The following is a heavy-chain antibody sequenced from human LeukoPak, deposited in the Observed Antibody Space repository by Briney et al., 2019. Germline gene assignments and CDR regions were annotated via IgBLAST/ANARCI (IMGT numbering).Heavy chain of an antibody. CDR1: GFTFTSSA. Sequence: SVKVSCKASGFTFTSSAVQWVRQARGQRLEWIGWIVVGSGHTNYAQKFQERLTITRDMSTRTAYMELSSLRSDDTAVYYCAVHPGYSSWTAHRGILDYWGQGTLVTVSS. J-gene: IGHJ4*02. CDR2: IVVGSGHT. CDR3: AVHPGYSSWTAHRGILDY. V-gene: IGHV1-58*01. D-gene: IGHD6-13*01.